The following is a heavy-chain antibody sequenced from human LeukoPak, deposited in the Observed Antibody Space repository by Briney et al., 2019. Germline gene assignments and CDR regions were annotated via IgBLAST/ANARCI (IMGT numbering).Heavy chain of an antibody. Sequence: ASVKVSCETSGYSFTNYYIHWVRQAPGQGLEWMGWINPSSGGTEYAQKFQGRVTMTGDTSISTAYMELSRLRSGDTAVYYSARDRGSSWYVDYWGQGTLVTVSS. J-gene: IGHJ4*02. CDR1: GYSFTNYY. V-gene: IGHV1-2*02. CDR2: INPSSGGT. D-gene: IGHD6-13*01. CDR3: ARDRGSSWYVDY.